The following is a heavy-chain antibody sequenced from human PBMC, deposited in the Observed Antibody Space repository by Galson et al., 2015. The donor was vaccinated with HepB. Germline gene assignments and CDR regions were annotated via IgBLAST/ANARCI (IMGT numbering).Heavy chain of an antibody. CDR3: ARVVGLHDYSDYAGSEYFDN. D-gene: IGHD4-11*01. J-gene: IGHJ4*02. CDR2: HNPNTGGT. CDR1: GYTFTDYY. Sequence: SVKVSCKASGYTFTDYYIHWVRQAPGQGLEWMGWHNPNTGGTKYARKFQGRVTMTRDTSINTAYMELSRLRSDDTAVYYCARVVGLHDYSDYAGSEYFDNWGQGTLVSVSS. V-gene: IGHV1-2*02.